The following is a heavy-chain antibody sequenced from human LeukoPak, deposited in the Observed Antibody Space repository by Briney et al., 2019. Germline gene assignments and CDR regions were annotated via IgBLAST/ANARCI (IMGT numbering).Heavy chain of an antibody. D-gene: IGHD2-15*01. J-gene: IGHJ4*02. CDR1: GGSITSYY. V-gene: IGHV4-59*12. Sequence: SETLSLTCTVSGGSITSYYWSWIRQPPGKGLEWIGSIYYSGSTYYNPSLKSRVTISVDTSKNQFSLKLSSVTAADTAVYYCARKAPATPYFDYWGQGTLVTVSS. CDR3: ARKAPATPYFDY. CDR2: IYYSGST.